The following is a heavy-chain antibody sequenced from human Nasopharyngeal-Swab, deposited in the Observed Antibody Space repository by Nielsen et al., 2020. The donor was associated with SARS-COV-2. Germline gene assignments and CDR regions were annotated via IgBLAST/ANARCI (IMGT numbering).Heavy chain of an antibody. Sequence: ASGKVSCKASGYTFTSYDINWGRQATGQGLERMGWMNPNSGNTGYAQKFQGRVTMTRNTSISTASMELSSLRSEDTAVYYCARSRVAKDYYYYYGMDVWGQGTTVTVSS. CDR1: GYTFTSYD. V-gene: IGHV1-8*01. CDR3: ARSRVAKDYYYYYGMDV. CDR2: MNPNSGNT. J-gene: IGHJ6*02.